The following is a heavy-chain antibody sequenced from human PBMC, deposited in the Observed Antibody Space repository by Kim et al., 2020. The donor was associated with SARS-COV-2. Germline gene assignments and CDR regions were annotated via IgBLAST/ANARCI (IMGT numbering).Heavy chain of an antibody. CDR3: GKSKCSSTSCYTWGDY. V-gene: IGHV3-64D*06. CDR1: GFTVSSYA. Sequence: GGSLRLSCSASGFTVSSYAMHWVRQAPGKGLEYVSAISSNGGSTYYADSVKGRFTICRDNSKTTLYPQMSSLRTEETAVYYCGKSKCSSTSCYTWGDYWG. J-gene: IGHJ4*01. CDR2: ISSNGGST. D-gene: IGHD2-2*02.